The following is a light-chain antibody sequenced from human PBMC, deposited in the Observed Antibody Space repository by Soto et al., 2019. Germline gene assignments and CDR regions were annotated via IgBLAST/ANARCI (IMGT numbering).Light chain of an antibody. J-gene: IGKJ4*01. Sequence: DIQMTQSPSSLSASVGDRVTITCRASQSTSRYLNWYQQKPGRALKLLISTASSLQSGVPSRFSGSGSGTDFTLTISSLQREDFATYYCQQGYSTPLTFGGGAKVEI. V-gene: IGKV1-39*01. CDR2: TAS. CDR1: QSTSRY. CDR3: QQGYSTPLT.